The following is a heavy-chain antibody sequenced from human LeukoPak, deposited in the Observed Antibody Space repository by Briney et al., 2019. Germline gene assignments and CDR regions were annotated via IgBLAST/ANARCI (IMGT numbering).Heavy chain of an antibody. CDR3: ARFKQLGRSFDS. CDR1: GGSIGKTSYY. D-gene: IGHD1-1*01. J-gene: IGHJ4*02. V-gene: IGHV4-39*07. CDR2: IYYSGTT. Sequence: SSETLSLTGTVSGGSIGKTSYYWGWIRQPPGKGLEWIGNIYYSGTTYYNPSLKSRVTISVDTSKNQFSLTLNSVTAADTAVYFCARFKQLGRSFDSWGLGSLVTVSS.